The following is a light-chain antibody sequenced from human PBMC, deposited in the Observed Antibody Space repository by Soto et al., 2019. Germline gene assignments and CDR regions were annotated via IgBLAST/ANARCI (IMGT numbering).Light chain of an antibody. J-gene: IGKJ4*01. Sequence: DIQMTQSPSSLSASVGDRVTITCRASQSISSSLNWYQQNPGKAPKVLIYAASTLQSGVPSRFSGSGSGTDFPLTLSSLQPEDFATYYCQQSYSIPLTFGGGTKVEIK. CDR2: AAS. CDR3: QQSYSIPLT. V-gene: IGKV1-39*01. CDR1: QSISSS.